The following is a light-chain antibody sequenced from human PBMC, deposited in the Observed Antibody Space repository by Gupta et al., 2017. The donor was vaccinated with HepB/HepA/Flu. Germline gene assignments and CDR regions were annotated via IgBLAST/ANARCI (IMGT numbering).Light chain of an antibody. CDR1: QSVSYSSNNKNY. CDR2: GAS. Sequence: DIVMTLSPAFLLVPLVERATIDRKSSQSVSYSSNNKNYLAWYQQRPGQPPKLLICGASARASGVPDRFSGSGSGTDFTLTISSLQAEDVAVYYCQQYYGTPPITFGPGTKVDIK. J-gene: IGKJ3*01. V-gene: IGKV4-1*01. CDR3: QQYYGTPPIT.